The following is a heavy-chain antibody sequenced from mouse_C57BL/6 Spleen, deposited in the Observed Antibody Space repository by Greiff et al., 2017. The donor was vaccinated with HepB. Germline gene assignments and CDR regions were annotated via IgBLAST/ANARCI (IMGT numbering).Heavy chain of an antibody. CDR2: ISYDGSN. CDR1: GYSITSGYY. D-gene: IGHD2-4*01. J-gene: IGHJ3*01. Sequence: EVQLQESGPGLVKPSQSLSLTCSVTGYSITSGYYWNWIRQFPGNKLEWMGYISYDGSNNYNPSLKNRISITRDTSKNQFFLKLNSVTTEDTATYYCAREKGDDYDGAWFAYWGQGTLVTVSA. CDR3: AREKGDDYDGAWFAY. V-gene: IGHV3-6*01.